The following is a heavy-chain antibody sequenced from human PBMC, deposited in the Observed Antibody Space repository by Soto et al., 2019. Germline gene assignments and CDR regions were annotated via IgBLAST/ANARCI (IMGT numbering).Heavy chain of an antibody. CDR2: IYPGDSDT. D-gene: IGHD4-17*01. CDR1: GYSFTSYW. Sequence: GESLKISCKGSGYSFTSYWIGGVRQMPGKGLEWMGIIYPGDSDTRYSPSFQGQVTISADKSISTAYLQWSSLKASDSAMYYCACTRTSRPPYDMHVCGPGTTLTLSS. V-gene: IGHV5-51*01. CDR3: ACTRTSRPPYDMHV. J-gene: IGHJ6*02.